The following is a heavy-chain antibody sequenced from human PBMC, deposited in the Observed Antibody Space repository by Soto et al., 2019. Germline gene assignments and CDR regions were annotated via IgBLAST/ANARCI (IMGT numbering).Heavy chain of an antibody. Sequence: PGGSLRLSCAASGFTFSSYAMHWVRQAPGKGLEWVAVISYDGSNKYYADSVKGRFTISRDNSKNTLYLQMNSLRPEDTALYYCVRSKGGYSYGTPFDYWGQGTLVTVSS. CDR3: VRSKGGYSYGTPFDY. CDR2: ISYDGSNK. D-gene: IGHD5-18*01. V-gene: IGHV3-30-3*01. J-gene: IGHJ4*02. CDR1: GFTFSSYA.